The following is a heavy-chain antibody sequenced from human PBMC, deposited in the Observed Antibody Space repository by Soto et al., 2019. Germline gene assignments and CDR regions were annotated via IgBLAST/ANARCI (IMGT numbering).Heavy chain of an antibody. CDR2: ISSDGSTT. V-gene: IGHV3-74*01. Sequence: EVQLVESGGGLVQPGGSLRLSCAASGFTFSSYWMHWVRQAPGKGLVWVSRISSDGSTTNYADSVMGRFTISRDNAKNTLYLQMNSLRAEDTAVYSCTSDGSPWYWGQGTLVTVSS. CDR3: TSDGSPWY. D-gene: IGHD6-13*01. J-gene: IGHJ4*02. CDR1: GFTFSSYW.